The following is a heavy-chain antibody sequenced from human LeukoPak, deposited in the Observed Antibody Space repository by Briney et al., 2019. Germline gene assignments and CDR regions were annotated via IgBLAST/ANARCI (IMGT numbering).Heavy chain of an antibody. D-gene: IGHD1-7*01. CDR2: IYTSGST. V-gene: IGHV4-61*02. CDR3: ARITGTTRAFDI. J-gene: IGHJ3*02. Sequence: SQTLSLTCTVSGGSISSGSYYWSWIRQPAGKGLEWIGRIYTSGSTNYNPSLKSRVTISVDTSKNQFSLKLSSVTAADTAVYYCARITGTTRAFDIWGQGTMVTASS. CDR1: GGSISSGSYY.